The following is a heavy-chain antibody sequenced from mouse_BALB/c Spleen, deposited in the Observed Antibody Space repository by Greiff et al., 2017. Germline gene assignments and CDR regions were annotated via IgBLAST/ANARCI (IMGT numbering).Heavy chain of an antibody. CDR1: GFTFSSYG. J-gene: IGHJ3*01. CDR2: ISSGGSYT. D-gene: IGHD2-1*01. V-gene: IGHV5-6*01. CDR3: ARSDGNYVIAY. Sequence: EVHLVESGGGLVKPGGSLKLSCAASGFTFSSYGMSWVRQTPDKRLEWVATISSGGSYTYYPDSVKGRFTISRDNAKNTLYLQMSSLKSEDTAMYYCARSDGNYVIAYWGQGTLVTVSA.